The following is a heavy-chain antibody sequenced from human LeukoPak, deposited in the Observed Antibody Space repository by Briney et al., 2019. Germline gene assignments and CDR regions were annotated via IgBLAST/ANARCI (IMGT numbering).Heavy chain of an antibody. V-gene: IGHV4-59*01. CDR2: IYYSGST. D-gene: IGHD6-13*01. J-gene: IGHJ4*02. Sequence: SETLSLTCTVSGGSISSYYWSWIRQPPGTGLEWIGYIYYSGSTNYNPSLKSRVTISVDTSKNQFSLKLSSVTAADTAVYYCARARYSSSWACDYWGQGTLVTVSS. CDR1: GGSISSYY. CDR3: ARARYSSSWACDY.